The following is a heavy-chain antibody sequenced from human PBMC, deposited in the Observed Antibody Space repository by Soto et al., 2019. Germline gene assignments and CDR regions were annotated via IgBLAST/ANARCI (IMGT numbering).Heavy chain of an antibody. Sequence: TETLALTFIVSGDSISSDYWSWIRQPPGKGLEWIGYIYYSGNPTYNPSFKSRVTMSVDRSKNQFSLRLSSLTAADTAVYYCARDLYSHGQGLLAWGQGTRVTVS. J-gene: IGHJ5*02. CDR1: GDSISSDY. V-gene: IGHV4-59*12. CDR3: ARDLYSHGQGLLA. CDR2: IYYSGNP. D-gene: IGHD3-16*01.